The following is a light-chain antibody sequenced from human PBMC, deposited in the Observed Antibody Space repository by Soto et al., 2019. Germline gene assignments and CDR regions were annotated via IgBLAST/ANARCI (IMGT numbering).Light chain of an antibody. CDR1: QSISSW. CDR3: QQYNSYSLT. Sequence: DIQMTQSPSTLSASVGDRVTITCRASQSISSWLAWDQQKPGKAPKFLIYDASSLASGVPSRFSGSGSGTEFTLTISSLQPDDFATYYCQQYNSYSLTFGGGTKVEIK. V-gene: IGKV1-5*01. J-gene: IGKJ4*01. CDR2: DAS.